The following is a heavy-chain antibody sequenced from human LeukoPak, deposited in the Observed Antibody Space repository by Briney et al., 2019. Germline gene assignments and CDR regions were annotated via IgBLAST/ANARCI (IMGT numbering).Heavy chain of an antibody. CDR2: LWYDGSNK. CDR3: TTVYPGIVGATAAFDI. D-gene: IGHD1-26*01. V-gene: IGHV3-33*01. CDR1: GFTLRSYG. J-gene: IGHJ3*02. Sequence: PGGSPRLSCGASGFTLRSYGQHRGRPGPRKGVEWGGGLWYDGSNKYYADSVKVRFTIYRDNSKNTLYLQMNSLRAEDTAVYYCTTVYPGIVGATAAFDIWGQGTMVTVSS.